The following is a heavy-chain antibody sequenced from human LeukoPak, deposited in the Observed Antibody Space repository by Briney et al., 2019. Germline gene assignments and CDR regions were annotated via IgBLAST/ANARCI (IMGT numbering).Heavy chain of an antibody. CDR2: IYHSGST. D-gene: IGHD2-15*01. Sequence: SETLSLTCAVSGYSISSGYYWGWIRQPPGKGLEWIGSIYHSGSTYYNPSLKSRVTISVDTSKNQFSLKLSSVTAADTAVFFCARDHLACSGDTCFSAHWFDPWGHGTLVIVSS. V-gene: IGHV4-38-2*02. CDR3: ARDHLACSGDTCFSAHWFDP. J-gene: IGHJ5*02. CDR1: GYSISSGYY.